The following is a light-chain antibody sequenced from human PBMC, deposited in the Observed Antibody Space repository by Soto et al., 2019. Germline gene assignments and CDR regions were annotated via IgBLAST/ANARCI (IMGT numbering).Light chain of an antibody. Sequence: EIVMTHSPATLSVSLWEIATLSCRASQSVSTDLAWYQQKPGQAPRLLIYDASNRATGIPARFSGSGSGTDFTLTISSLEPEDFAVYYCQQRSNWPITFGQGTRLEI. V-gene: IGKV3-11*01. CDR2: DAS. CDR1: QSVSTD. J-gene: IGKJ5*01. CDR3: QQRSNWPIT.